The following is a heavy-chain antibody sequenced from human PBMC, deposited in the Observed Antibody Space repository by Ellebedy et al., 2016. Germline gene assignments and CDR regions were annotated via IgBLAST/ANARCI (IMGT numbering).Heavy chain of an antibody. J-gene: IGHJ3*01. V-gene: IGHV3-43*01. D-gene: IGHD4-23*01. Sequence: GESLKISXAASGFTFDDYAMHWVRQVPGKGLEWVSLIAWDGGATYYADSVKGRFTISRDNSKNSLYLQMNSLRTEDTALYFCAKDSHYGGPYAFDVWGQGTMVTVSS. CDR1: GFTFDDYA. CDR3: AKDSHYGGPYAFDV. CDR2: IAWDGGAT.